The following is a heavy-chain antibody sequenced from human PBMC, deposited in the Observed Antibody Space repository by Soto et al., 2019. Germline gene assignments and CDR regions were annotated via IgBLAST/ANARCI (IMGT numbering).Heavy chain of an antibody. D-gene: IGHD1-26*01. CDR3: ARAAFQWELPTYYFDY. Sequence: SETLSLTCAVSGGSIISSNWWSFVRQPPGKGLEWIGEIYHSGSTNYNPSLKSRVTISVDKSKNQFSLKLSSVTAADTAVYYCARAAFQWELPTYYFDYWGQGTRVTVSS. CDR2: IYHSGST. CDR1: GGSIISSNW. V-gene: IGHV4-4*02. J-gene: IGHJ4*02.